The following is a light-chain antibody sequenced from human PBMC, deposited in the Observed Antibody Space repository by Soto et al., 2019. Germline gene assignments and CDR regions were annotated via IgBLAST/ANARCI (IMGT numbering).Light chain of an antibody. Sequence: DIQITQSPSTLSASVGDRVTITCRASQSISSWLAWYQQKKGKAPKLLIYKASSLESGVPSRFRGSGSGTEFTLTISSLQPDDFETYYCQQYNSYSQTFGQGTKVDIK. J-gene: IGKJ1*01. CDR2: KAS. CDR1: QSISSW. CDR3: QQYNSYSQT. V-gene: IGKV1-5*03.